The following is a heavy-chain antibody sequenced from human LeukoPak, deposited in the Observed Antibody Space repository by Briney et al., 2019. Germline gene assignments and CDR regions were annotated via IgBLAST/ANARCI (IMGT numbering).Heavy chain of an antibody. CDR1: GFTFSSYS. D-gene: IGHD1-26*01. Sequence: GGSLRLSCAASGFTFSSYSMNWVRQAPGKGLEWVSSISSSSTYIYYADSVKGRFTISRDNAKNSLYLQMNSLRAEDAAVYYCAAGSGSDGWGQGTLVTVSS. J-gene: IGHJ4*02. CDR2: ISSSSTYI. V-gene: IGHV3-21*04. CDR3: AAGSGSDG.